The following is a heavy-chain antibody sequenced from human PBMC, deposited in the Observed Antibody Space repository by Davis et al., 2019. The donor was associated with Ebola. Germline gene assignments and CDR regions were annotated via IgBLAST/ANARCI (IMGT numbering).Heavy chain of an antibody. V-gene: IGHV4-34*01. Sequence: SETLSLTCAVYGGSFSGHYWTWIRQPPGKGLEWIGEINPSGSTNYSPSLKSRVTISLDTSKNQISLRLSSVTAADTAVYYCARRFESGFDYFDYWGQGTLVTVSS. D-gene: IGHD3-22*01. CDR2: INPSGST. CDR1: GGSFSGHY. J-gene: IGHJ4*02. CDR3: ARRFESGFDYFDY.